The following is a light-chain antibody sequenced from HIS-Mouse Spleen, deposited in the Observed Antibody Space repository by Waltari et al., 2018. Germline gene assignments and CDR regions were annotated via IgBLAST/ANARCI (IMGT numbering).Light chain of an antibody. Sequence: QSALTQPPSVYGSPGQSATISRTGTSSDVGGSKYVSWYQQHPRKPPKLMIYDVTQRPPGVPDRFSGSRSGNTASLTISGLQAEDEADYYCCSYAGSYTFVVFGGGTKLTVL. J-gene: IGLJ2*01. CDR3: CSYAGSYTFVV. V-gene: IGLV2-11*01. CDR1: SSDVGGSKY. CDR2: DVT.